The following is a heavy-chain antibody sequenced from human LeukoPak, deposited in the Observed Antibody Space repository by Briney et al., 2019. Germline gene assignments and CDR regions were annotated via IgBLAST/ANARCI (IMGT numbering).Heavy chain of an antibody. V-gene: IGHV1-18*01. Sequence: ASVKVSCKASGYTFTSYDINWVRQAPGQGLEWMGWISAYNGNTNYAQKLQGRVTMTTDTSTSTAYVELRSLRSDDTAVYYCARSNIVTGYGGRSDLYNWFDPWGQGTLVTVSS. CDR2: ISAYNGNT. J-gene: IGHJ5*02. D-gene: IGHD3-9*01. CDR3: ARSNIVTGYGGRSDLYNWFDP. CDR1: GYTFTSYD.